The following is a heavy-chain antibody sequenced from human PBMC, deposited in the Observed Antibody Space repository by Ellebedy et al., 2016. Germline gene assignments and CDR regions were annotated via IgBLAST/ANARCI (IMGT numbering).Heavy chain of an antibody. Sequence: GESLKISCAASGFTFSNYAMHWVRQAPGKGLEWVAVISFDGSSKYYADSVKGRFTISRDNSKNTLYLQMNSLRVEDTAVYYCATLNGIRLLSYHYNGVDVWGQGTTVIVSS. J-gene: IGHJ6*02. CDR3: ATLNGIRLLSYHYNGVDV. CDR2: ISFDGSSK. V-gene: IGHV3-30-3*01. CDR1: GFTFSNYA. D-gene: IGHD1-14*01.